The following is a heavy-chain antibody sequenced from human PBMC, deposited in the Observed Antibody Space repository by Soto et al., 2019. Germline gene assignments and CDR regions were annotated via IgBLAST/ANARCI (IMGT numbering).Heavy chain of an antibody. V-gene: IGHV1-3*01. J-gene: IGHJ4*01. CDR2: INAEHGDT. D-gene: IGHD3-22*01. CDR1: GYTFTSFA. Sequence: ASVKVSFKASGYTFTSFAVHWVRQAPGQSLEWVGWINAEHGDTKYSQKFQGRVTFTRDTSASTAYMELSSLTSEDTAVYYCAGSGSSYYDTSANLCLDYWGQGTLVTVSS. CDR3: AGSGSSYYDTSANLCLDY.